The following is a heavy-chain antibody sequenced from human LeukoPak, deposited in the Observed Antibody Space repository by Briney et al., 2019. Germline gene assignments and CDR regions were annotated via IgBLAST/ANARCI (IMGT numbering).Heavy chain of an antibody. CDR3: ARDRGLYYDSTGYCSRYNHGMDV. Sequence: SETLSLTCTVSGGSINDYYWSWIRQPAGKGLEWIGRIYTSGSFNYNPALKSRVTMSVYTSKNQFSLRLNSVTAADTAVYYCARDRGLYYDSTGYCSRYNHGMDVWGQGTTVTVSS. D-gene: IGHD3-22*01. V-gene: IGHV4-4*07. CDR2: IYTSGSF. CDR1: GGSINDYY. J-gene: IGHJ6*02.